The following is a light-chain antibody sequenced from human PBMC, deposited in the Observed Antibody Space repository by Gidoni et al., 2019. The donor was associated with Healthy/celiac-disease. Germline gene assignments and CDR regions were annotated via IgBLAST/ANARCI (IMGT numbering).Light chain of an antibody. J-gene: IGKJ4*01. Sequence: DIKMTQSPSSLSASVGDRVTITCLASQSISSYFNWYQQKPGKAPKLLIYAASSLQSGVPSRFSGSGSGTDFTLTISSLQPEDFATYYCQQSYSTPFTFGGGTKVEIK. CDR3: QQSYSTPFT. CDR1: QSISSY. V-gene: IGKV1-39*01. CDR2: AAS.